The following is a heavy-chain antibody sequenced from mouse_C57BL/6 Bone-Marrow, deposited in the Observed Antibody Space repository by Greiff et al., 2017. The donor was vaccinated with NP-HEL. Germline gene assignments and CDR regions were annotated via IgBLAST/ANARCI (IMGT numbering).Heavy chain of an antibody. CDR2: IYLGNGYT. Sequence: VHVKQSGAELVRPGSSVKMSCKTSGYTFTSYGINWVKQRPGQGLEWIGYIYLGNGYTEYNEKFKGKATLTSDTSSSTAYMQLSSLTSEDSAIYFCAIFYYSNPYAMDYWGQGTSVTVSS. D-gene: IGHD2-5*01. J-gene: IGHJ4*01. V-gene: IGHV1-58*01. CDR3: AIFYYSNPYAMDY. CDR1: GYTFTSYG.